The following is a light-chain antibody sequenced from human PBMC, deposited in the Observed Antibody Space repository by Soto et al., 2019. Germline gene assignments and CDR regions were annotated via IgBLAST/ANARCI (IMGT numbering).Light chain of an antibody. CDR3: QQLNSYLWT. V-gene: IGKV1-9*01. CDR2: AAS. J-gene: IGKJ1*01. Sequence: DTQLTQSPSFLSASVGDRVTITCRASQGISSYLAWYQQKPGKAPKLLIYAASTLQSGVPSRFSGSGSGTEFTLTISSLQPEDFATYYCQQLNSYLWTFGQGTKVDIK. CDR1: QGISSY.